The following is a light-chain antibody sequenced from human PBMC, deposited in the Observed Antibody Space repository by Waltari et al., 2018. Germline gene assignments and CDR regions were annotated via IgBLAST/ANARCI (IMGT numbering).Light chain of an antibody. CDR2: EDS. CDR3: YSTDSSGYHRRV. CDR1: ALPKKY. Sequence: SYELTQPPSVSVSPGQTARITCSGDALPKKYAYWYQQKSGQAPVLVIYEDSKRPSGIPGRFAGSSSGTMATLTISGAQVEDEADYYCYSTDSSGYHRRVFGGGTKLTVL. V-gene: IGLV3-10*01. J-gene: IGLJ2*01.